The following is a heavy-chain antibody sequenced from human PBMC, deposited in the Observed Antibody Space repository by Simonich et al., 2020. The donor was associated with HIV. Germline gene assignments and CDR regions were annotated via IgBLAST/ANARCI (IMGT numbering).Heavy chain of an antibody. CDR3: ARAGLTMVRGVPGAFDI. CDR2: GNQSGST. D-gene: IGHD3-10*01. CDR1: GGSISFTRSYY. J-gene: IGHJ3*02. Sequence: QLQLQESGPGLVKPSETLSLTCTVSGGSISFTRSYYWGWIRQPPGKGLEWIGEGNQSGSTKYNPSLRSRVSISVGTSKNQFSLKLSSVTAADTAVYYCARAGLTMVRGVPGAFDIWGQGTMVTVSS. V-gene: IGHV4-39*07.